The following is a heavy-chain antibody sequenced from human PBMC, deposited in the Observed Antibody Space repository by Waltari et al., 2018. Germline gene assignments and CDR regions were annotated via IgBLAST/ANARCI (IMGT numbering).Heavy chain of an antibody. D-gene: IGHD3-3*01. CDR1: GYTFTSYA. CDR3: AMFFWSGSIPYYYYYGMDV. J-gene: IGHJ6*02. CDR2: INAGNGNT. Sequence: QVQLVQSGAEVKKPGASVKVSCKASGYTFTSYAMHWVRQAPGQRLEWMGWINAGNGNTKYSQKFQGRVTITRDTSASTAYMELSSLRSEDKAVYYCAMFFWSGSIPYYYYYGMDVWGQGTTVTVSS. V-gene: IGHV1-3*01.